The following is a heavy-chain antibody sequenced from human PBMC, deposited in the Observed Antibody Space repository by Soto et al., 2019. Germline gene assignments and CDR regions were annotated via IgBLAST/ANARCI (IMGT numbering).Heavy chain of an antibody. CDR3: ARDWFGIDY. J-gene: IGHJ4*02. D-gene: IGHD3-16*01. V-gene: IGHV1-18*01. CDR2: NNPYNGNT. CDR1: GYTCTSYG. Sequence: QVQLVQSGAEVKKPGASVKVSCKAAGYTCTSYGISWVRQAPGQGLEWMGWNNPYNGNTNYAQKLQGRVTMTTDTSTNPAYMELRSLRSDDTAVYYGARDWFGIDYWGQGTRVTVSS.